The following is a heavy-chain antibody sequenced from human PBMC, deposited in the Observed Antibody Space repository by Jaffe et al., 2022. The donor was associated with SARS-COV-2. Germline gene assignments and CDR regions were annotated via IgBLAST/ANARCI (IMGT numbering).Heavy chain of an antibody. CDR2: IRSKAYGGTT. D-gene: IGHD6-6*01. CDR3: TTGSIAARPRYYYYGMDV. V-gene: IGHV3-49*04. J-gene: IGHJ6*02. Sequence: EVQLVESGGGLVQPGRSLRLSCTASGFTFGDYAMSWVRQAPGKGLEWVGFIRSKAYGGTTEYAASVKGRFTISRDDSKSIAYLQMNSLKTEDTAVYYCTTGSIAARPRYYYYGMDVWGQGTTVTVSS. CDR1: GFTFGDYA.